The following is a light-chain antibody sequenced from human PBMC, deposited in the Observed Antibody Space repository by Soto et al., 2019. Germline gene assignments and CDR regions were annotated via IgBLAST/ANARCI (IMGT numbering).Light chain of an antibody. Sequence: QLVLTQSPSASASLGASVKLTCTLSSGHSSYAIAWHQQQPEKGPRYLMKLNSDGSHSKGDGIPDRFSGSSSGAERYLTISSLQSEDEAEYYCQTWGTGIWEFGGGTKLTVL. J-gene: IGLJ3*02. V-gene: IGLV4-69*01. CDR2: LNSDGSH. CDR1: SGHSSYA. CDR3: QTWGTGIWE.